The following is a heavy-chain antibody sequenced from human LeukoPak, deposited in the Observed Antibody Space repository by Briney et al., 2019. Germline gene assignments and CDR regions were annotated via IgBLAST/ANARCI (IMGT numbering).Heavy chain of an antibody. D-gene: IGHD6-13*01. J-gene: IGHJ4*02. CDR2: ISWNSGSI. Sequence: GRSLRLSCAASGFTFDDYAMHWVRQAPGKGLEWVSGISWNSGSIGYADSVKGRFTISRDNAKNSLYLQMNSLRAEDTALYYCAKVAGTGYFDYWGQGTLVTVSS. CDR3: AKVAGTGYFDY. CDR1: GFTFDDYA. V-gene: IGHV3-9*01.